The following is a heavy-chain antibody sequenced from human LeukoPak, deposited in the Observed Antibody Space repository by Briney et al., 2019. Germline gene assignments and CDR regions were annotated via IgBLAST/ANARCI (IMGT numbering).Heavy chain of an antibody. CDR2: IYYSGST. Sequence: PSETLSLTCTVSGGSISSSSHYWAWIRQSPVTGLEWIGSIYYSGSTYYNPSLKSRGTISVDTSKNQISLKVSSVTAADSALYFCARQRTSGSASNLRVAQIDSWGQGTLVTVSS. CDR3: ARQRTSGSASNLRVAQIDS. V-gene: IGHV4-39*01. CDR1: GGSISSSSHY. J-gene: IGHJ4*02. D-gene: IGHD3-3*01.